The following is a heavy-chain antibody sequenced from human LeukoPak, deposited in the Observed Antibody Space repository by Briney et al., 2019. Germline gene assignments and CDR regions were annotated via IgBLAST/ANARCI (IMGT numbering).Heavy chain of an antibody. CDR1: GFTFSTFA. CDR2: IQSSSNTT. D-gene: IGHD1-7*01. J-gene: IGHJ3*02. Sequence: TGGSLRLSCAASGFTFSTFAMIWVRQTPGKGLEWVSYIQSSSNTTYYADSVKGRFTISRDNAKNALYLQMNSLKAEDTALYYCARKLKTGTTEGAFDIWGQGTMVTVSS. V-gene: IGHV3-48*01. CDR3: ARKLKTGTTEGAFDI.